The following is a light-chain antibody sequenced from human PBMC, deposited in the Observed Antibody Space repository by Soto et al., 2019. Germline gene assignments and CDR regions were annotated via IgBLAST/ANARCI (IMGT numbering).Light chain of an antibody. CDR2: GNS. Sequence: QSVLTQPPSVSGAPGQRVTISCTGSSSNIGAGYHVHWYQQLPGTAPKFLIYGNSNRPSGVPDRFSGSKSGTSASLAITGLQAEDEADYYCQSYDSGLSGSVFGGGTKLTVL. CDR1: SSNIGAGYH. CDR3: QSYDSGLSGSV. V-gene: IGLV1-40*01. J-gene: IGLJ3*02.